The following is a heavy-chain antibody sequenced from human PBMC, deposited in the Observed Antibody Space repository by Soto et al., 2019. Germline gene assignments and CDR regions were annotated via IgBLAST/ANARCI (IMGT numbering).Heavy chain of an antibody. CDR3: ARARASSYFDC. J-gene: IGHJ4*02. Sequence: GGSLRLSCAASGFTFSSYGMHWVRQAPGKGLEWVAVIWYDGSNKYYADSVKGRFTISRDNSKNTLYLQMNSLRAEDTAVYYCARARASSYFDCWGQGTLVTVSS. CDR1: GFTFSSYG. V-gene: IGHV3-33*01. CDR2: IWYDGSNK.